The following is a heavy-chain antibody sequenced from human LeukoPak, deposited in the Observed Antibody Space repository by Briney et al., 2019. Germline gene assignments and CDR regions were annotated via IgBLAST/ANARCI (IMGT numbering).Heavy chain of an antibody. CDR1: GYTFTGQF. J-gene: IGHJ4*02. Sequence: ASVKVSCKASGYTFTGQFIHWLRQAPGQGLEWMGWIDPPSGAPHYAQKFQDTVTMTWDTSIGTAYMEVHRLKSDDTAVYYCARSGFSTGFYLDFWGQGTLISVSS. CDR3: ARSGFSTGFYLDF. CDR2: IDPPSGAP. D-gene: IGHD6-19*01. V-gene: IGHV1-2*02.